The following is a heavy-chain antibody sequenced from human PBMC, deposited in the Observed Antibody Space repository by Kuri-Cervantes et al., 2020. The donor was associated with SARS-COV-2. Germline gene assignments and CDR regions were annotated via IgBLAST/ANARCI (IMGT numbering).Heavy chain of an antibody. CDR1: GFTFSNYG. D-gene: IGHD1-26*01. CDR3: AKEAQRVRVGATSLFY. CDR2: ISYDGSNK. Sequence: GESLKISCAASGFTFSNYGMHWVRQAPGKGLEWVAVISYDGSNKYYADSVKGRFTISRDNSKNTLYLQMNSLRAEDTAVYYCAKEAQRVRVGATSLFYWGQGTLVTVSS. V-gene: IGHV3-30*19. J-gene: IGHJ4*02.